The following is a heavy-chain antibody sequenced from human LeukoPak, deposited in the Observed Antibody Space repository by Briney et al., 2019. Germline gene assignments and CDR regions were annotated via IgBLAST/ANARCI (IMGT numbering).Heavy chain of an antibody. CDR3: ARRRYGAIVATDY. Sequence: EASVKVSCKASGYTFTSYDINWVRQATGQGLEWMGWMNPNSGNTGYAQKFQGRVTMTRNTSISTAYMELSSLRSEDTAVYHCARRRYGAIVATDYWGQGTLVTVSS. D-gene: IGHD5-12*01. CDR1: GYTFTSYD. J-gene: IGHJ4*02. CDR2: MNPNSGNT. V-gene: IGHV1-8*01.